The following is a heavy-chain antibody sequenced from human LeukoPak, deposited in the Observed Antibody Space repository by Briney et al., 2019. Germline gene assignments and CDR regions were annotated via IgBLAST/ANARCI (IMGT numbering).Heavy chain of an antibody. CDR2: ISGSGGST. D-gene: IGHD4-17*01. V-gene: IGHV3-23*01. J-gene: IGHJ3*02. CDR3: AKARYRDYGDYAGDAFDI. Sequence: GGSLRLSCAASGFTFSSYAMSWVRPAPGKGLEWVSAISGSGGSTYYADSVKGRFTISRDNSKNTLYLQMNSLRAEDTAVYYCAKARYRDYGDYAGDAFDIWGQGTMVTVSS. CDR1: GFTFSSYA.